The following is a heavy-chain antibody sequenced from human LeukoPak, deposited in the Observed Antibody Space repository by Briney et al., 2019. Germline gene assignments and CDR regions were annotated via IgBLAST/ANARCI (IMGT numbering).Heavy chain of an antibody. CDR1: GFTFSSNE. CDR2: ISATGYTI. J-gene: IGHJ4*02. Sequence: GGSLRLSCAASGFTFSSNEMSWVRQAPGKGLEWVSYISATGYTIYYTDSVKGRFTISRDNAKNSLYLQMNSLRAEDTAVYYCARVSRSGSWGFIDYWGQGTLVTVSS. V-gene: IGHV3-48*03. CDR3: ARVSRSGSWGFIDY. D-gene: IGHD3-16*01.